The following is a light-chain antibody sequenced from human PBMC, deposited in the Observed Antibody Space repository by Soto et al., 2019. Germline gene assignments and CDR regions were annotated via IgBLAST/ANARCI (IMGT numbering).Light chain of an antibody. CDR3: QQYNNWWT. CDR1: QSVSSSY. J-gene: IGKJ1*01. Sequence: EIVLTQSPGALSLSPGERATLSCRASQSVSSSYLAWYQQKPGQAPRLLIYGASSRATGIPDRFSGSGSGTEFTLTISSLQSEDFAVYYCQQYNNWWTFGQATKVDIK. CDR2: GAS. V-gene: IGKV3-20*01.